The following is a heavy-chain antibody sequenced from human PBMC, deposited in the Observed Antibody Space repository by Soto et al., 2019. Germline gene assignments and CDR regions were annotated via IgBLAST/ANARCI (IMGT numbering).Heavy chain of an antibody. CDR2: IRSKANSYAT. Sequence: GGSLRLSCAASGFTFSGSAMHWVRQASGKGLEWVGRIRSKANSYATAYAASVKGRFTISRDDSKNTAYLQMNSLKTEDTAVYYCTRQRSCSSTSCYYYYYMDVWGKGTTVTVSS. J-gene: IGHJ6*03. CDR1: GFTFSGSA. V-gene: IGHV3-73*01. D-gene: IGHD2-2*01. CDR3: TRQRSCSSTSCYYYYYMDV.